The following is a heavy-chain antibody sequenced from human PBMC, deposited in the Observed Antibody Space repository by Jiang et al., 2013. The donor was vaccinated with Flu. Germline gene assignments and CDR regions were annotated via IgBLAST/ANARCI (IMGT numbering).Heavy chain of an antibody. CDR3: ARALYYYDSSGYYFFDY. Sequence: WVRQMPGKGLEWMGIIYPGDSDTRYSPSFQGQVTISADKSISTAYLQWSSLKASDTAMYYCARALYYYDSSGYYFFDYWGQGTLVTVSS. J-gene: IGHJ4*02. D-gene: IGHD3-22*01. V-gene: IGHV5-51*01. CDR2: IYPGDSDT.